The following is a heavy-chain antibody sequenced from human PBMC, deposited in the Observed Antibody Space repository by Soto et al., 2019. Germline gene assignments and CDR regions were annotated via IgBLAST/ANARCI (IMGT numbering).Heavy chain of an antibody. CDR3: ARGLVDTAMAINHAFDI. J-gene: IGHJ3*02. CDR1: GFTFSSYW. CDR2: IKKDGSEK. V-gene: IGHV3-7*01. Sequence: PGWPLRLSCAASGFTFSSYWMSWVRQAPGEELEWVANIKKDGSEKYYVDSAKGRFTISRDNAKNSLYLQMNSMRAEYTAVYYCARGLVDTAMAINHAFDIWCQGTMVAVSS. D-gene: IGHD5-18*01.